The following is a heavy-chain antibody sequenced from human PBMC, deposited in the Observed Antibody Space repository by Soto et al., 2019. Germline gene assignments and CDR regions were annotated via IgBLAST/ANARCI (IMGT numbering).Heavy chain of an antibody. CDR1: GGSFSSYG. CDR3: ARELKEPGSYYYYGLDV. CDR2: IIPIIGTT. Sequence: QVQLVQSGAEVKKPGSSVKVSCKASGGSFSSYGITWVRQAPGQGLEWIGGIIPIIGTTKYAQKFQGRVTITADESTSTAHMELSSLRSEDTAVYFCARELKEPGSYYYYGLDVRGQGTTVAVSS. D-gene: IGHD3-10*01. J-gene: IGHJ6*02. V-gene: IGHV1-69*01.